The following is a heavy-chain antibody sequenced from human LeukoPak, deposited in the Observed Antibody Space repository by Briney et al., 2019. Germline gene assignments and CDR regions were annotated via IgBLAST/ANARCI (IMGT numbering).Heavy chain of an antibody. CDR2: VNHSGST. CDR1: GGSFSGYY. J-gene: IGHJ4*02. Sequence: PSETLSLTCAVYGGSFSGYYWSWIRQPPGKGLELVGEVNHSGSTNSNPSPTSRGPISIETAKNQFPLNLRPVSVPATDADYSWRLRFRAVKEGVDYWGQGTLVTVSS. V-gene: IGHV4-34*01. CDR3: WRLRFRAVKEGVDY. D-gene: IGHD3-10*01.